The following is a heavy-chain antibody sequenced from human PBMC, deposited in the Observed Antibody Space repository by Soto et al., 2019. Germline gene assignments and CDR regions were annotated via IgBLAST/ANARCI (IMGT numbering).Heavy chain of an antibody. CDR3: ARLAALPVLLWFGERFFDY. V-gene: IGHV3-11*03. Sequence: GSLRLSCAASGFTFSDYYMSWIRQAPGKGLEWVSYISSSSSYTNYADSVKGRFTISRDNAKNSLYLQMNSLRAEDTAVYYCARLAALPVLLWFGERFFDYWGQGTLVTVSS. J-gene: IGHJ4*02. CDR2: ISSSSSYT. CDR1: GFTFSDYY. D-gene: IGHD3-10*01.